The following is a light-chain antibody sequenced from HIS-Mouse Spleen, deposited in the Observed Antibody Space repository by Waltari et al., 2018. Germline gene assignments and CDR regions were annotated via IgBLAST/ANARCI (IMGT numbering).Light chain of an antibody. Sequence: SYELTQPPSVSVSPGQTARITCSGDALPKNYAYWYQQQSGQAPVLVIYEDSKRPSGIPERFSGSSSWTMATLTISGAQVEDEADYYCYSTDSSGNHRVFGGGTKLTVL. CDR1: ALPKNY. CDR2: EDS. J-gene: IGLJ2*01. V-gene: IGLV3-10*01. CDR3: YSTDSSGNHRV.